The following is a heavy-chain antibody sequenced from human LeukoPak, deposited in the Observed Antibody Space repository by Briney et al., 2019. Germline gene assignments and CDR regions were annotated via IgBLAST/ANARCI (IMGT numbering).Heavy chain of an antibody. V-gene: IGHV5-51*01. D-gene: IGHD3-10*01. Sequence: KGGESLKISCQGSGYIFTSYWIGWVRQLPGKGLEWMGIIYPGDSDTRYSPSFQGQVTISADKSISTAYLQWSSLRASDTATYYCARREATVGPGAFDIWGQGTMVTVSS. CDR2: IYPGDSDT. CDR3: ARREATVGPGAFDI. CDR1: GYIFTSYW. J-gene: IGHJ3*02.